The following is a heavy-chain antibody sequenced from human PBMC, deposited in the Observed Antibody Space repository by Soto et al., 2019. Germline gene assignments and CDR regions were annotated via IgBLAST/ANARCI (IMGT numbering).Heavy chain of an antibody. D-gene: IGHD6-13*01. CDR3: ARVEVQQLVPSDAFDI. Sequence: PSETLSLTCTDSGGSISSYYWSWIRQPAGKGLEWIGRIYTSGSTNYNPSLKSRVTMSVDTSKNQFSLKLSSVTAADTAVYYCARVEVQQLVPSDAFDIWGQGTMVTVSS. J-gene: IGHJ3*02. V-gene: IGHV4-4*07. CDR1: GGSISSYY. CDR2: IYTSGST.